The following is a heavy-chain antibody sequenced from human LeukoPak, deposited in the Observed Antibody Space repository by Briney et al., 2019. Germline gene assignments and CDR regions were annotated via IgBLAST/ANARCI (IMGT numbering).Heavy chain of an antibody. CDR3: AKGSGASRPYYLDY. D-gene: IGHD3-10*01. CDR2: IYSGDGT. CDR1: GFTVSSNY. V-gene: IGHV3-53*01. J-gene: IGHJ4*02. Sequence: GGSLRLSSAASGFTVSSNYMSWVRQAPGKGLEWVSVIYSGDGTYYADSVKGRFTISRDNSKNTLYLQMNSLRAEDTAVYYCAKGSGASRPYYLDYWGRGTLVTVSS.